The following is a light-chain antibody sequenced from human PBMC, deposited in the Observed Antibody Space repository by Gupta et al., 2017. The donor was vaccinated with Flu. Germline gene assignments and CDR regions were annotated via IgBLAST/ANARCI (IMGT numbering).Light chain of an antibody. Sequence: TISCSGTTSNVGSNAVNWYQQVPGTAPKPLIYSNNQSHRGGTARAAGSTSATSASMAISGLPSEEEAEYYCDEWEDSLTGTIWVFGGGTAVTVL. CDR1: TSNVGSNA. V-gene: IGLV1-44*01. CDR2: SNN. J-gene: IGLJ3*02. CDR3: DEWEDSLTGTIWV.